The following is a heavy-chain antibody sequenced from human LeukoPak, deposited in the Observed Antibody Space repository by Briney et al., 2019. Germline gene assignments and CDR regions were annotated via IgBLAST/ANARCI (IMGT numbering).Heavy chain of an antibody. V-gene: IGHV1-2*02. CDR3: ARGDGSGIVVVPAAVVY. Sequence: ASVKVSCKASGYTFTGYYMHWVRQAPGQGLEWMGWINPNSGGTNYAQKFQGRVTMTRDTSISTAYMEPSRLRSDDTAVYYCARGDGSGIVVVPAAVVYWGQGTLVTVSS. CDR2: INPNSGGT. CDR1: GYTFTGYY. D-gene: IGHD2-2*01. J-gene: IGHJ4*02.